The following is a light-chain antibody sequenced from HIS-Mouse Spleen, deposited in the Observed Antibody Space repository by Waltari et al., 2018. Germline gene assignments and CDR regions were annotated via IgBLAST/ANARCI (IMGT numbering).Light chain of an antibody. Sequence: QSALTQPASVSGSPGQSITISCTGTSSDVGGYNYVSWYQQHPGKAPKLRIYEVSNRSSAVDNRFAGAKSGNTASLTISGLQAEDEADYYCSSYTSSSTLVFGGGTKLTVL. V-gene: IGLV2-14*01. CDR2: EVS. CDR1: SSDVGGYNY. CDR3: SSYTSSSTLV. J-gene: IGLJ3*02.